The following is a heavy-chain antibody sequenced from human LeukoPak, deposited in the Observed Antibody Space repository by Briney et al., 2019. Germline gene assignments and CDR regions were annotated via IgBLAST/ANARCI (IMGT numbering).Heavy chain of an antibody. Sequence: ASVKVSCKASGYSFSGFFIHWVRQAPGQGLEWMGWISPNRGDTNYAQKLQGRVTMTTDTSTSTAYMELRSLRSDDTAVYYCARSPLRGPFDYWGQGTLVTVSS. D-gene: IGHD3-3*01. CDR3: ARSPLRGPFDY. J-gene: IGHJ4*02. CDR2: ISPNRGDT. V-gene: IGHV1-18*04. CDR1: GYSFSGFF.